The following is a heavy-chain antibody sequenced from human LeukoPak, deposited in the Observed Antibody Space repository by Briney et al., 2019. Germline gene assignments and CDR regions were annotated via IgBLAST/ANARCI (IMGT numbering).Heavy chain of an antibody. CDR2: ISYDGSNK. CDR1: GFTFSSYG. CDR3: AKDLYSVYDSSGPSFDY. D-gene: IGHD3-22*01. V-gene: IGHV3-30*18. Sequence: HPGGSLRLSCAASGFTFSSYGMHWVRQAPGKGLEWVAVISYDGSNKYYADSVKGRFTISRDNSKNTLYLQMNSLRAEDTAVYYCAKDLYSVYDSSGPSFDYWGQGTLVTVSS. J-gene: IGHJ4*02.